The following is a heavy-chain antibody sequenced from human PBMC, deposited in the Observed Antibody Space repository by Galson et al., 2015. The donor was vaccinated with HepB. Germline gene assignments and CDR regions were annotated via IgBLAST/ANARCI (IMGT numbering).Heavy chain of an antibody. V-gene: IGHV3-23*01. CDR3: AKEGGSTSYGGMDV. CDR2: ISGSGGNT. Sequence: SLRLSCAASGFTFGAYAMTWVRQAPGKGLEWVSSISGSGGNTYYADSVKGRFTISRDYSKNTLFLQMNSLRAEDTALYYCAKEGGSTSYGGMDVWGKGTTVTVSS. J-gene: IGHJ6*04. D-gene: IGHD2-15*01. CDR1: GFTFGAYA.